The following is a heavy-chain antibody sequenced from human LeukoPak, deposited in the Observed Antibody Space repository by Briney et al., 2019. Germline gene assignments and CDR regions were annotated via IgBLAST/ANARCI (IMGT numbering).Heavy chain of an antibody. CDR2: ISAYNGNT. CDR3: ARYARVRTGGSLMGY. Sequence: GASVKVSCKASGYTFTSYGISWVRQAPGQGLEWMGWISAYNGNTNYAQELQGRVTMTTDTSTSTAYMELRSLRSDDTAVYYCARYARVRTGGSLMGYWGQGTLVTVSS. J-gene: IGHJ4*02. V-gene: IGHV1-18*01. CDR1: GYTFTSYG. D-gene: IGHD1-1*01.